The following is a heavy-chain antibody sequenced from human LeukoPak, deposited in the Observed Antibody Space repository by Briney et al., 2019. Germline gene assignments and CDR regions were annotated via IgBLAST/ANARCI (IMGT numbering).Heavy chain of an antibody. V-gene: IGHV3-23*01. Sequence: GGSLRLSCAASGFTYASYAMSWVRQAPGKGLEWVSTISGSGGTTFYVDSLKGRFTISRDNSKNTLYLQMNSLRAEDTAVYYCAKHYYDSSGYYYYYMDVWGKGTTVTVSS. J-gene: IGHJ6*03. D-gene: IGHD3-22*01. CDR3: AKHYYDSSGYYYYYMDV. CDR1: GFTYASYA. CDR2: ISGSGGTT.